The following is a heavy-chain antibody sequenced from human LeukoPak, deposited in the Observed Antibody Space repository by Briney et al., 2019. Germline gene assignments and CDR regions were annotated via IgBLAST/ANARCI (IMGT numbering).Heavy chain of an antibody. V-gene: IGHV4-59*01. CDR3: ARVRTTGYFDWLSPDAFDI. CDR1: GGSISSYY. Sequence: PSETLSLTCTVSGGSISSYYWGWIRQPPGKGLEWIGYIYYGGSTNYNPSLKSRVTISVDTSKNQFSLKLSSVTAADTAVYYCARVRTTGYFDWLSPDAFDIWGQGTMVTVSS. CDR2: IYYGGST. D-gene: IGHD3-9*01. J-gene: IGHJ3*02.